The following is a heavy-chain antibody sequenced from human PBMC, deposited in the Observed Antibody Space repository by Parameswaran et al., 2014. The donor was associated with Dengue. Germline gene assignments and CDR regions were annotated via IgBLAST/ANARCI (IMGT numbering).Heavy chain of an antibody. Sequence: VRQMPGKGLEWVSFIYSGGSTYYADSVKGRFTISRDISKNTLYLQMNSLRADDTAVYYCATASSGNSHGMDVWGQGTTVTVSS. J-gene: IGHJ6*02. CDR3: ATASSGNSHGMDV. V-gene: IGHV3-53*01. D-gene: IGHD6-6*01. CDR2: IYSGGST.